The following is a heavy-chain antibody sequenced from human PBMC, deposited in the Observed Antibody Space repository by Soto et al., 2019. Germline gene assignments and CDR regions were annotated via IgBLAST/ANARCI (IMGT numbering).Heavy chain of an antibody. J-gene: IGHJ4*02. V-gene: IGHV3-64*01. CDR2: ISSNGGTT. D-gene: IGHD1-7*01. CDR3: VRRVSGNYDY. Sequence: EVQLAESGGGMVQPGGSLRLSCVASGFTFSSYDMHWVRQAPGKGLEYVSSISSNGGTTYYGNSVKVRFTISRDNSKNTLYIQLGSLRAEDMAVYYCVRRVSGNYDYWGQGTLVTVSS. CDR1: GFTFSSYD.